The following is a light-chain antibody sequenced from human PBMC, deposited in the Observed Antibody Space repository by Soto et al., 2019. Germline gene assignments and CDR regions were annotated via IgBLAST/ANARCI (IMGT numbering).Light chain of an antibody. CDR3: QHYGSSKGK. Sequence: EIVLTQSPGTLSLSPGERATLSCRASQSLRDKYVAWYQQKPGQSPRLLIYGASSRATGIPDRFSGSGSGTDFTLTISRLEPEDFAVFYGQHYGSSKGKFGKATKVDIK. CDR1: QSLRDKY. CDR2: GAS. V-gene: IGKV3-20*01. J-gene: IGKJ1*01.